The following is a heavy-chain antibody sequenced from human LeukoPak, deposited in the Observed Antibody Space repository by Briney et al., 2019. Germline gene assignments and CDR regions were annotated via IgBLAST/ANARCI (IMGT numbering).Heavy chain of an antibody. CDR2: IYYSGST. J-gene: IGHJ6*03. CDR3: AKKDYYYMDV. V-gene: IGHV4-59*12. CDR1: GGSISSYY. Sequence: PSETLSLTCTVSGGSISSYYWSWIRQPPGKGLEWIGYIYYSGSTNYNPSLKSRVTISVDKSKNQFSLKLNSVTAADTAVYYCAKKDYYYMDVWGKGTTVTVSS.